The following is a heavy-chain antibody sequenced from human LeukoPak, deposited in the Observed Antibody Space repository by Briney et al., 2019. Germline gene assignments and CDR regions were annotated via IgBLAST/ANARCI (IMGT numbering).Heavy chain of an antibody. J-gene: IGHJ4*02. Sequence: GGSLRLSCAASGFTFSSYAMSWVRQAPGKGLEWVSAISGSGGSTYYADSVKGRFTISRDNSKNTLYLQMNSLRAEDTAMYYCARDRIFKGGSYFFDYWGQGTLVTVSS. CDR3: ARDRIFKGGSYFFDY. CDR1: GFTFSSYA. V-gene: IGHV3-23*01. D-gene: IGHD2-21*01. CDR2: ISGSGGST.